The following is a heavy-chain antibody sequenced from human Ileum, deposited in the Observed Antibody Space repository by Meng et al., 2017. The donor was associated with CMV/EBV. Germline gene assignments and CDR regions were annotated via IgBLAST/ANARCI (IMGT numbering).Heavy chain of an antibody. J-gene: IGHJ4*02. D-gene: IGHD2-2*02. Sequence: GGSLRLSCAASGFTFSGYDMNWARQAPGQGLEWVSFISISSSYIYYADSVKGRFTIPRDNARNSLYLQMNNLRVEDTAVYYCARCSYTTSCYADYWGQGTLVTVSS. CDR2: ISISSSYI. V-gene: IGHV3-21*03. CDR1: GFTFSGYD. CDR3: ARCSYTTSCYADY.